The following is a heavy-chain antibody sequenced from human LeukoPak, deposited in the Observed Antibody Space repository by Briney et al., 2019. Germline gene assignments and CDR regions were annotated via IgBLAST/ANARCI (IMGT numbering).Heavy chain of an antibody. J-gene: IGHJ4*02. CDR1: GFTFSSYA. V-gene: IGHV3-23*01. CDR3: AKDSTPTLYYDSSGYSI. Sequence: SGGSLRLSCAASGFTFSSYAMSWVRQAPGKGLEWVSAISGSGGSTYYADSVKGRFTISRDNSKNTLYLQMNSLRAEDTAVYYCAKDSTPTLYYDSSGYSIWGQGTLVTVSS. CDR2: ISGSGGST. D-gene: IGHD3-22*01.